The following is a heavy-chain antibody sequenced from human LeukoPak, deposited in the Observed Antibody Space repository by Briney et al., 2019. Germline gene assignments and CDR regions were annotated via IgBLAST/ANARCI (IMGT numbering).Heavy chain of an antibody. Sequence: SETLSLTCTVSRYSISSGYYWGWIRQPPGKGLEWIGSIYHSGSTNYNPSLKSRVTISVDTSKNQFSLKLSSVTAADTAVYYCARQRSIAAKMRPWVDIWGQGTMVTVSS. CDR3: ARQRSIAAKMRPWVDI. V-gene: IGHV4-38-2*02. D-gene: IGHD2-21*01. J-gene: IGHJ3*02. CDR1: RYSISSGYY. CDR2: IYHSGST.